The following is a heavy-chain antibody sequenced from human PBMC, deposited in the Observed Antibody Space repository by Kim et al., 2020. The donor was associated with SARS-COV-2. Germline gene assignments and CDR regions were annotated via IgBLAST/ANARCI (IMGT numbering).Heavy chain of an antibody. D-gene: IGHD4-4*01. CDR3: ARGNVYTWWFDP. J-gene: IGHJ5*02. CDR2: T. V-gene: IGHV4-34*01. Sequence: TIYTPSLKSRVTISVETSKSQFSLTVNSVTAADTAVYYCARGNVYTWWFDPWGQETLVTVSS.